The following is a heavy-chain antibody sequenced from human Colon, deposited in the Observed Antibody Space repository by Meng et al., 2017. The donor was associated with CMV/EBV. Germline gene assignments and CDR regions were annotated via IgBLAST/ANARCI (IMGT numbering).Heavy chain of an antibody. J-gene: IGHJ4*02. V-gene: IGHV1-8*01. CDR3: ARDHGEWLSPWSPRFDY. CDR1: GYSFSTYD. Sequence: ASVKVSCKTSGYSFSTYDIHWVRQASGQGLEWMGWMNPNSGHTAYAQKFQGRVTMTTDTSTSTAYMELRSLRSDDTAVYYCARDHGEWLSPWSPRFDYWGQGTLVTVSS. CDR2: MNPNSGHT. D-gene: IGHD3-3*01.